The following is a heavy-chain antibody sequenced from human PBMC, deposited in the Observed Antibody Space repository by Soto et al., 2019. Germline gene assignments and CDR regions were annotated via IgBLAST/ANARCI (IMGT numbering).Heavy chain of an antibody. D-gene: IGHD6-6*01. CDR1: GDSCTSYW. J-gene: IGHJ4*02. CDR2: IDPSDSYT. CDR3: ARHGKYSSSPTYYFDY. V-gene: IGHV5-10-1*01. Sequence: XECLKIWFQSAGDSCTSYWISWVRQIPGKGLEWMGRIDPSDSYTNYSPSFQGHVTISADKSISTAYLQWSSLKASDTAMYYCARHGKYSSSPTYYFDYWGQGTLVTVS.